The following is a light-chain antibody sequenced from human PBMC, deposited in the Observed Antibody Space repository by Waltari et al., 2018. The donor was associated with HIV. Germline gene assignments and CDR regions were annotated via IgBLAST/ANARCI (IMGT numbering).Light chain of an antibody. CDR3: AAWDDSLSGGV. CDR2: RNS. CDR1: SSNIGSNF. V-gene: IGLV1-47*01. J-gene: IGLJ2*01. Sequence: QSVLTQPPSTSGTPGQSVTTTCSGSSSNIGSNFVYWYQQVPGTAPQLLISRNSQRPSGVPARFSGSKSGTSASLAISGLRAEDEADYYCAAWDDSLSGGVFGGGTKLTVL.